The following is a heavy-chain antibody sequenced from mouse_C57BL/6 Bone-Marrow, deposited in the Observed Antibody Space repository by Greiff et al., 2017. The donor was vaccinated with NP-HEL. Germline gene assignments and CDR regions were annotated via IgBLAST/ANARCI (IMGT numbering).Heavy chain of an antibody. J-gene: IGHJ3*01. Sequence: QVQLQQSGAELVRPGASVTLSCKASGYTFTDYEMHWVKQTPVHGLEWIGAIDPETGGTAYNQKFKGKAILTADKSSSTAYMELRSLTSEDSAVYYCTRAIYYGYDGFAYWGQGTLVTVSA. D-gene: IGHD2-2*01. CDR2: IDPETGGT. V-gene: IGHV1-15*01. CDR1: GYTFTDYE. CDR3: TRAIYYGYDGFAY.